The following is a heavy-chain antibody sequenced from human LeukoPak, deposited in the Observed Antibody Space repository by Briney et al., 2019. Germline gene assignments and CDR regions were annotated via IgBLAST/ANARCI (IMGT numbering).Heavy chain of an antibody. CDR3: AKDLVTGYSYGRIGY. D-gene: IGHD5-18*01. V-gene: IGHV3-30*18. CDR1: GFTFSSYG. J-gene: IGHJ4*02. Sequence: GGSLRLSCAASGFTFSSYGMHWVRQAPGKGLEWVAVISYDGSNKYYADSVTGRFTISRDNSKNTLYLQMNSLRAEDTAVYYCAKDLVTGYSYGRIGYWGQGTLVTVSS. CDR2: ISYDGSNK.